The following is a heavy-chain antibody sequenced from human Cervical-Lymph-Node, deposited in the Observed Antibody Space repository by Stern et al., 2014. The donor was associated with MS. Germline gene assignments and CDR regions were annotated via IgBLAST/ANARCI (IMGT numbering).Heavy chain of an antibody. CDR1: GFTFSSYA. CDR2: IGYDGAYT. J-gene: IGHJ4*02. CDR3: ARGTGIRTVDY. D-gene: IGHD1-1*01. V-gene: IGHV3-30*04. Sequence: VQLVESGGGVVQPGRSLRLSCAASGFTFSSYAMHWVRQAPGKGLEWVTVIGYDGAYTYYADSVKGRFTVSRDNSKNTLYLQINSLRTEDTAVYYCARGTGIRTVDYWGQGILVTVSS.